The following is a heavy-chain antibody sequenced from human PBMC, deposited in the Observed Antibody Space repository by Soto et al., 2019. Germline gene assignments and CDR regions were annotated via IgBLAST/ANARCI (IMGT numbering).Heavy chain of an antibody. J-gene: IGHJ4*01. CDR3: ARDGNFALRGYSFGFDF. D-gene: IGHD5-18*01. CDR2: MNVDTGGT. Sequence: GASVQVSCKSSGYRFTTHYIHWVRQAPGQGLAWMGRMNVDTGGTTLAHKFQGRVTMTRDTSIRTAYLEVSSVKSDDTAMYYCARDGNFALRGYSFGFDFWGHGTLVTVSS. CDR1: GYRFTTHY. V-gene: IGHV1-2*06.